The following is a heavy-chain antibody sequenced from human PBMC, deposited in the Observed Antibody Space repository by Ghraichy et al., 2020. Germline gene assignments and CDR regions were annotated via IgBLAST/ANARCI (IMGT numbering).Heavy chain of an antibody. CDR1: GDSVSSDIAS. Sequence: SQTLSHTCAISGDSVSSDIASWNWIRQSPSRGLEWLGRTYYRSKWNNDYAVSVKGRITINPDTSKNQFSLQLNSVTPEDTAVYYCGRVYNWNPAGAFDIWGQGTVVTVSS. V-gene: IGHV6-1*01. CDR3: GRVYNWNPAGAFDI. J-gene: IGHJ3*02. D-gene: IGHD1-20*01. CDR2: TYYRSKWNN.